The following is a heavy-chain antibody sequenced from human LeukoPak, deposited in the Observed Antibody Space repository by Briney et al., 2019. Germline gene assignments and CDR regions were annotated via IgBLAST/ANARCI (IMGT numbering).Heavy chain of an antibody. CDR2: IYHSGST. CDR1: GGSISSGGYY. CDR3: ARDSLVRGVYAFDI. D-gene: IGHD3-10*01. J-gene: IGHJ3*02. V-gene: IGHV4-30-2*01. Sequence: TLSLTCTVSGGSISSGGYYWSWIRQPPGKGLEWIGYIYHSGSTYYNPSLKSRVTISVDTSKNQFSLKLSSVTAADTAVYYCARDSLVRGVYAFDIWGQGTMVTVSS.